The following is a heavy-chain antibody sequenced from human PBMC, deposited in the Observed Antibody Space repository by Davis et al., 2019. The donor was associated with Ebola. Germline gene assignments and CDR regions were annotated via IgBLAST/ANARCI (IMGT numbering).Heavy chain of an antibody. D-gene: IGHD2-2*01. V-gene: IGHV5-10-1*01. CDR2: IAPSDSDT. J-gene: IGHJ5*02. CDR1: GYRFTNYW. Sequence: GESLKISCKGSGYRFTNYWISWVRQMPGKGLEWMGRIAPSDSDTRYRPSFQGHVTISVDKFISTTFLQWSSLEASDTAMYYCATHCSTTSCHAPSWGQGTLVTVSS. CDR3: ATHCSTTSCHAPS.